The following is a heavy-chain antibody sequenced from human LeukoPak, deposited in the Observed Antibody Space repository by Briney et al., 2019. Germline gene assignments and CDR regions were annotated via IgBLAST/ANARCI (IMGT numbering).Heavy chain of an antibody. CDR1: SGSISSGSYY. CDR3: ARHPPRDGSAFDY. J-gene: IGHJ4*02. V-gene: IGHV4-39*01. CDR2: MYYSGTT. Sequence: SETLSLTCTVSSGSISSGSYYWGWIRQPPGKGLEWIASMYYSGTTFYSPSLKSRVTISVDTSKNQLSLKLGSVTAADTAVYYCARHPPRDGSAFDYWGQGTLVTVSS.